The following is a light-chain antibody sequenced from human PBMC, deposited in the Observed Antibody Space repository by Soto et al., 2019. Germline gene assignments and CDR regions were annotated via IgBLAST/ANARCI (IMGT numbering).Light chain of an antibody. Sequence: IVLTQSPCTLSLSPGERATLSCRSSHIFSSSYLAWYQQKPGQAPRLXIYGASSRATGIPDRFSGSGSGTDFTLTISRLEPEDFAVYYCQQYGSSRWTFGQGTKVDIK. CDR1: HIFSSSY. J-gene: IGKJ1*01. CDR3: QQYGSSRWT. V-gene: IGKV3-20*01. CDR2: GAS.